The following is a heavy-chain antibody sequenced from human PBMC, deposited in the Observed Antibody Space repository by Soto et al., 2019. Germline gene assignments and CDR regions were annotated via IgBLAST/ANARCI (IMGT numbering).Heavy chain of an antibody. CDR2: ISYAGNDN. D-gene: IGHD6-19*01. V-gene: IGHV3-30-3*01. CDR1: GFTLSSYV. Sequence: QVQLMESGGGVVQPGRSLRLSCAASGFTLSSYVMHWVRQAPGKGLEWVARISYAGNDNYYADSVKGRFTISRDNSKKTLYLQMTSLRADDTAVYYCARDRQQWLEPAGGALPFWGQGTMVIVSS. CDR3: ARDRQQWLEPAGGALPF. J-gene: IGHJ3*01.